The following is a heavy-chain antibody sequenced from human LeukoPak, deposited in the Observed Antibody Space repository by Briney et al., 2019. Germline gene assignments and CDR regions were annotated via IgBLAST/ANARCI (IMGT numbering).Heavy chain of an antibody. J-gene: IGHJ3*02. CDR3: AKDSAAGGSYYFDAFDI. D-gene: IGHD1-26*01. CDR1: GFTFSSYE. Sequence: GGSLRLSCAASGFTFSSYEMNWVRQAPGKGLEWVSAISGSGGSTYYADSVKGRFTISRDNSKNTLYLQMNSLRAEDTAVYYCAKDSAAGGSYYFDAFDIWGQGTMVTVSS. CDR2: ISGSGGST. V-gene: IGHV3-23*01.